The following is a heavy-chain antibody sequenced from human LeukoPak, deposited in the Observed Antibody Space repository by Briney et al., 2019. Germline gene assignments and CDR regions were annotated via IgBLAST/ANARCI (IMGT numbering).Heavy chain of an antibody. V-gene: IGHV3-23*01. D-gene: IGHD3-9*01. CDR3: ASENYDILTGSDY. J-gene: IGHJ4*02. Sequence: PGGSLRLSCAASGFTLSSYGMNWVRQAPGKGLEWVSGISGSGGSTYYADSVKGRFTISRDNSKNTLYLQMNSLRAEDTAVYYCASENYDILTGSDYWGQGTLVTVSS. CDR2: ISGSGGST. CDR1: GFTLSSYG.